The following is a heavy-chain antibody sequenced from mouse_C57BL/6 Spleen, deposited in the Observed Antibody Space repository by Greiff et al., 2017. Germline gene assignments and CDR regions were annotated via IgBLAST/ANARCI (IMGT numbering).Heavy chain of an antibody. D-gene: IGHD4-1*01. CDR3: ARGEGTGTSNY. J-gene: IGHJ2*01. Sequence: ESGPGLVKPSQSLSLTCSVTGYSITSGYYWNWIRQFPGNKLEWMGYISYDGSNNYNPSLKNRISITRDTSKNQFFRKLNSVTTEDTATYYCARGEGTGTSNYWGQGTTLTVSS. CDR2: ISYDGSN. V-gene: IGHV3-6*01. CDR1: GYSITSGYY.